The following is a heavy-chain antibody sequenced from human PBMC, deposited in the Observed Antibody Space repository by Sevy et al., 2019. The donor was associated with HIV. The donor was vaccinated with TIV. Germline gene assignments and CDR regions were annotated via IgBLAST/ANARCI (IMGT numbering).Heavy chain of an antibody. Sequence: ASVKVSCKASGVTFSSYVISWVRQAPGQGLEWLGGIIPRFGRPNYAQKFQGRVTISADESTSTAYMELSSLRSEDTAKYYCATVVVPTVTLGYWGQRTLVTVSS. J-gene: IGHJ4*02. V-gene: IGHV1-69*13. D-gene: IGHD2-2*01. CDR1: GVTFSSYV. CDR3: ATVVVPTVTLGY. CDR2: IIPRFGRP.